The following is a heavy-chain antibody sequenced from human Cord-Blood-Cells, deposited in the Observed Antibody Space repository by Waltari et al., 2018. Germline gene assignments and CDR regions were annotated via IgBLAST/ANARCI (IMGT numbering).Heavy chain of an antibody. J-gene: IGHJ4*02. CDR3: TTCFSSGSYYFDY. D-gene: IGHD1-26*01. V-gene: IGHV3-15*01. CDR1: GFTFSNAW. Sequence: EVQLVESGGGLVKPGGSLRLSCAASGFTFSNAWMSWVRQAPGKGLEWVGRIKSKTDGGTTDYAAPVKGRFTISRDDSKNTLYLQMNSLKTEDTAVYYCTTCFSSGSYYFDYWGQGTLVTVSS. CDR2: IKSKTDGGTT.